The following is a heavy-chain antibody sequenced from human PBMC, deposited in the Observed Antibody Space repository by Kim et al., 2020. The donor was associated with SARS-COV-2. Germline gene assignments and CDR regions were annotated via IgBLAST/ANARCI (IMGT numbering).Heavy chain of an antibody. CDR3: EVRRIAVAGAFDI. V-gene: IGHV3-64D*09. CDR1: GFTFSSYA. D-gene: IGHD6-13*01. J-gene: IGHJ3*02. CDR2: ISSNGGST. Sequence: GGSLRLSCSASGFTFSSYAMHWVRQAPGKGLEYVSAISSNGGSTYYADSVKGRFTISRDNSKNTLYLQMSSLRAEDTAVYYCEVRRIAVAGAFDIWGQGTMVTVSS.